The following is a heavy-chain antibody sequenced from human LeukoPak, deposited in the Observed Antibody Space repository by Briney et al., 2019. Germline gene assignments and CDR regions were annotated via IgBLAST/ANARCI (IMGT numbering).Heavy chain of an antibody. D-gene: IGHD4-17*01. CDR2: ISAYNGNT. CDR3: ARGGGYGESYYYYYYGMDV. Sequence: GASVKVSCKASGYTFTSYGISWVRQAPGRGLEWMGWISAYNGNTNYAQKLQGRVTMTTDTSTSTAYMELRSLRSDDTAVYYCARGGGYGESYYYYYYGMDVWGQGTTVTVSS. CDR1: GYTFTSYG. J-gene: IGHJ6*02. V-gene: IGHV1-18*01.